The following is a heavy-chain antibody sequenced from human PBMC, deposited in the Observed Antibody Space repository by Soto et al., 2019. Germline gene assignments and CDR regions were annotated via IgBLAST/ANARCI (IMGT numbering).Heavy chain of an antibody. CDR1: GYTLTELS. Sequence: ASVKVSCKVSGYTLTELSMHWVRQAPGKGLEWMGGFDPEDGETIYEQKFQGRVTMTKDTSTDTVYMELSSLRSEDTAVYYCAPGDSGYDYDYWGQGTLVTVSS. CDR2: FDPEDGET. J-gene: IGHJ4*02. V-gene: IGHV1-24*01. D-gene: IGHD5-12*01. CDR3: APGDSGYDYDY.